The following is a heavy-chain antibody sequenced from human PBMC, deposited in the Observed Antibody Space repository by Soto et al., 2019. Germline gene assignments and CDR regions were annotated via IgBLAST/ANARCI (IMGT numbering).Heavy chain of an antibody. Sequence: PGGSLRLSCAASGFTFSNAWMSWVRQAPGKGLEWVGRIKSKTDGGTTDYAAPVKGRFTISRDDSKNTLNLQMNSLKTEDTAVYYCTTDPFMITFGGVIVNPEAFDIWGQGTMVTVSS. CDR1: GFTFSNAW. J-gene: IGHJ3*02. CDR2: IKSKTDGGTT. CDR3: TTDPFMITFGGVIVNPEAFDI. D-gene: IGHD3-16*02. V-gene: IGHV3-15*01.